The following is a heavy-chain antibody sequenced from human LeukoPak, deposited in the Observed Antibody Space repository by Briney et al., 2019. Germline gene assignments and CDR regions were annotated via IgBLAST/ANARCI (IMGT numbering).Heavy chain of an antibody. Sequence: SETLSLTCTVSGYSISSGYYWGWIRQPPGKGLEWIGYIYYSGSTNYNPSLKSRVTISVDTSKNQFSLKLSSVTAADTAVYYCARAVRGAINFDYWGQGTLVTVSS. CDR1: GYSISSGYY. J-gene: IGHJ4*02. CDR3: ARAVRGAINFDY. V-gene: IGHV4-61*01. D-gene: IGHD3-10*01. CDR2: IYYSGST.